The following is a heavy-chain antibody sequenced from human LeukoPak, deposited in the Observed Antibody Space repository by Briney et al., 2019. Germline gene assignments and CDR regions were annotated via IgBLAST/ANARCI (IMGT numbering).Heavy chain of an antibody. CDR2: LFYSGST. Sequence: PSETLSLTCTVCVGSISSYYWSCMRQPPGEGLEWIAYLFYSGSTDYNPSLESRVTISVDTSKNQFSLKLRSVTAADTAVYYCATVAVIRGVTYFDYWGQGTLVTVSP. D-gene: IGHD3-10*01. CDR1: VGSISSYY. CDR3: ATVAVIRGVTYFDY. V-gene: IGHV4-59*01. J-gene: IGHJ4*02.